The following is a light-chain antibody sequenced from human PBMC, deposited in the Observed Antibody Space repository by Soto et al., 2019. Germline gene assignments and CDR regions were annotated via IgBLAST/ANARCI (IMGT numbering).Light chain of an antibody. J-gene: IGKJ1*01. CDR2: DAS. V-gene: IGKV3-11*01. CDR3: QQRSNWPPP. Sequence: KVFTQSPGTLSLSPEERATLYCRASQSVSSNYLAWHQQKPGQAPSLLIYDASNRATGIPARFSGSGSGTDFSLTISSLEPEDFAVYYCQQRSNWPPPFGQGTKVDIK. CDR1: QSVSSNY.